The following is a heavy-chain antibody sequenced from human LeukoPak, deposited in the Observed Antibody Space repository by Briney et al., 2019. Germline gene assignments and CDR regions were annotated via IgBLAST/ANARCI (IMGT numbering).Heavy chain of an antibody. Sequence: GGSLRLSCAASGFTFSSYGMHWVRQAPGKGLEWVAGISYDGSNKYYADSVKGRFTISRDNSKNTLYLQMNSLRAEDTAVYYCAKDTGTSCPGDYWGQGTLVTVSS. V-gene: IGHV3-30*18. J-gene: IGHJ4*02. CDR2: ISYDGSNK. D-gene: IGHD2-2*01. CDR1: GFTFSSYG. CDR3: AKDTGTSCPGDY.